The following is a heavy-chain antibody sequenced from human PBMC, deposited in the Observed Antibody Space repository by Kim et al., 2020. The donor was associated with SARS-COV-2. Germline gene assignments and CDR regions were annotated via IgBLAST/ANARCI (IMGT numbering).Heavy chain of an antibody. J-gene: IGHJ6*01. CDR3: ASSPPGGAMVGYYYYYGMD. CDR2: IIPILGIA. D-gene: IGHD5-18*01. Sequence: SVKVSCKASGGTFSSYAISWVRQAPGQGLEWMGRIIPILGIANYAQKFQGRVTITADKSTSTAYMELSSLRSEDTAGYYCASSPPGGAMVGYYYYYGMD. CDR1: GGTFSSYA. V-gene: IGHV1-69*04.